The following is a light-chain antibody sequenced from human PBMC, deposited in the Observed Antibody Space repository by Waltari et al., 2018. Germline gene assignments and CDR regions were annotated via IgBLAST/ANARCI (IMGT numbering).Light chain of an antibody. J-gene: IGKJ1*01. CDR1: QSVSRS. V-gene: IGKV3-20*01. Sequence: EIVLTKSPGTLSLSPGERATLSCRASQSVSRSLAWYQQKSGQAPRLLIYGASSRATGVPDRFSGSGSGTDFSLTISRLEPEDFAVYYCQHYVRLPVTFGQGTKVEIK. CDR3: QHYVRLPVT. CDR2: GAS.